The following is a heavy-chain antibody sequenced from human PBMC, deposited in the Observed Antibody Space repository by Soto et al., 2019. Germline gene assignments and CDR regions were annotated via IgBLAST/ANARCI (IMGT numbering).Heavy chain of an antibody. CDR3: ARDRDIVATIFETPGIAVAGPFDY. CDR1: GYTFTSYG. Sequence: QVQLVQSGAEVKKPGASVKVSCKASGYTFTSYGISWVRQAPGQGLEWMGWSSAYNGNTNYAQKLQGRVTMTTDKSTSTGYMELRSLRSDDTAVYYCARDRDIVATIFETPGIAVAGPFDYWGQGTLVTVSS. CDR2: SSAYNGNT. V-gene: IGHV1-18*04. D-gene: IGHD5-12*01. J-gene: IGHJ4*02.